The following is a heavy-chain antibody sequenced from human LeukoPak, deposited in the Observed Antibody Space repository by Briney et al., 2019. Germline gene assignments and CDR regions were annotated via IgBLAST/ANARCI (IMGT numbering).Heavy chain of an antibody. CDR1: GYSFTSYW. Sequence: GESLKISCKGSGYSFTSYWIGWVRQMPGKGLERMGIIYPGDSDTRYSPSFQGQVTISADKSISTAYLQWSSLKASDTAMYYCARRGGALGYCSGGSCLDVWGQGTTVTVSS. D-gene: IGHD2-15*01. J-gene: IGHJ6*02. CDR3: ARRGGALGYCSGGSCLDV. V-gene: IGHV5-51*01. CDR2: IYPGDSDT.